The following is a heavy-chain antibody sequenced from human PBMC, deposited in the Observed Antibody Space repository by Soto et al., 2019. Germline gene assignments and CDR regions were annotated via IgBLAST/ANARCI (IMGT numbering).Heavy chain of an antibody. Sequence: PSETLSLTCAVYGGSFSSYYWSWIRQPPGKGLEWIGYIYYSGSTNYNPSLKSRVTISVDTSKNQFSLKLSSVTAADTAVYYCARGTVGSSSWYDKYYFDYWGQGTLVTVSS. CDR3: ARGTVGSSSWYDKYYFDY. J-gene: IGHJ4*02. D-gene: IGHD6-13*01. CDR1: GGSFSSYY. CDR2: IYYSGST. V-gene: IGHV4-59*01.